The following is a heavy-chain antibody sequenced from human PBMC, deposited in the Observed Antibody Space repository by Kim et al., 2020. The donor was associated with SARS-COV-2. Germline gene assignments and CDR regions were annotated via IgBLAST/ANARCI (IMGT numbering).Heavy chain of an antibody. V-gene: IGHV3-7*03. D-gene: IGHD5-18*01. Sequence: KYYVDSVKGRFTISRDNAKNSRYLQMSGLRVEDTAVYYCARGGGDGYNFDCWGQGTLVTVSS. CDR2: K. J-gene: IGHJ5*01. CDR3: ARGGGDGYNFDC.